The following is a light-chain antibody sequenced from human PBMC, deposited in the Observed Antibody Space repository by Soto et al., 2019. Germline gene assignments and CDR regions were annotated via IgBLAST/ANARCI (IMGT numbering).Light chain of an antibody. CDR3: CSYAGGSWV. CDR2: RVT. V-gene: IGLV2-23*02. CDR1: SSDVGSYDR. Sequence: QSALTQPASVSGSPGQSIAISCTGTSSDVGSYDRVSWYQQHPGRAPKFIIYRVTNRPSGVPNRFSGSKSGNTASLTISGLQAEDEADYYCCSYAGGSWVFGGGTTLTVL. J-gene: IGLJ3*02.